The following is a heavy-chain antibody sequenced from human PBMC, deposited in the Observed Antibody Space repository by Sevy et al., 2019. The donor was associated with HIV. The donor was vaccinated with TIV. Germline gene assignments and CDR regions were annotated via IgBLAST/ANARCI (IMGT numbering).Heavy chain of an antibody. D-gene: IGHD1-26*01. CDR1: GFTFSSYS. CDR2: ISSSSSYI. CDR3: ARIIVGSTGDAFDI. Sequence: GGSLRLSCAASGFTFSSYSMNWVRQAPGKGLEWVSSISSSSSYIYYADSVKGRFTISRDNAKNSLYLQMNGLRAEDTAVYYCARIIVGSTGDAFDIWGQGTMVTVSS. V-gene: IGHV3-21*01. J-gene: IGHJ3*02.